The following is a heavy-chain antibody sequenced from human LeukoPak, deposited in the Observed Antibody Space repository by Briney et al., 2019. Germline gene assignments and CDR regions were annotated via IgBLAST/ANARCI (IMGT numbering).Heavy chain of an antibody. Sequence: GASVKVSCKASGYTFTAYYLHWVRQAPGQGLEWMGWINPNSGGTNYAQKFKGWVTLIRDTSINTTYMELSRLASDVTAVYFCARGTPGSYLGYWGQGTLVTVSS. CDR1: GYTFTAYY. D-gene: IGHD3-16*02. J-gene: IGHJ4*02. CDR3: ARGTPGSYLGY. CDR2: INPNSGGT. V-gene: IGHV1-2*04.